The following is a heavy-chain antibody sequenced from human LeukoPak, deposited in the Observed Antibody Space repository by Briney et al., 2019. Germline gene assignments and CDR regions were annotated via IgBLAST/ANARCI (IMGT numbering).Heavy chain of an antibody. CDR3: AHRRDGSGSYYNYYFDY. CDR2: IYWDDDK. D-gene: IGHD3-10*01. V-gene: IGHV2-5*02. Sequence: SGPTLVNPTQTLTLTCTFSGFSLSTRGVGVGWIRQPPGKALEWLALIYWDDDKRYSPSLKSRLTITKDTSKNQVVLTMTNMDPVDTATYYCAHRRDGSGSYYNYYFDYWGQGTLVTVSS. J-gene: IGHJ4*02. CDR1: GFSLSTRGVG.